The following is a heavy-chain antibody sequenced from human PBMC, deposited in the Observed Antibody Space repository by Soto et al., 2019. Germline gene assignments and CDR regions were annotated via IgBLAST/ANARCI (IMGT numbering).Heavy chain of an antibody. J-gene: IGHJ3*02. CDR3: ARELVKSSRWGAFDI. Sequence: GGSLRLSCAASGFTFSSYWMSWVRQAPGKGLEWEANIKQDGSEKYYVDSVKGRFTISRDNAKNSRYLQMNSLRAEDTAVYYCARELVKSSRWGAFDIWGQGTMVTVSS. CDR1: GFTFSSYW. CDR2: IKQDGSEK. D-gene: IGHD3-22*01. V-gene: IGHV3-7*03.